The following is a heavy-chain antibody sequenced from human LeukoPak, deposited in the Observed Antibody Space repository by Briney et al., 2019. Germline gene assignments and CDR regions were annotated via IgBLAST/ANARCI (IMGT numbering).Heavy chain of an antibody. Sequence: GGSLRLSCAASGFTFSSYGMHWVRQAPGKGLEWVAFIRYDGSNKYYADSVKGRFTISRDNSKNTLYLQMNSLRAEDTAVYYCAKDPLPQIAVAGGFDYWGQGTLVTVSS. CDR3: AKDPLPQIAVAGGFDY. CDR2: IRYDGSNK. V-gene: IGHV3-30*02. J-gene: IGHJ4*02. D-gene: IGHD6-19*01. CDR1: GFTFSSYG.